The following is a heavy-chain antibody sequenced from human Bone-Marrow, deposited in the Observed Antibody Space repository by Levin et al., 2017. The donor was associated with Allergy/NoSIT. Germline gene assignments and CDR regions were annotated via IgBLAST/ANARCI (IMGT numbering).Heavy chain of an antibody. Sequence: PGGSLRLSCQGSGYNFGTYWIGWVRQMPGKGLEWMGIIHPGDSDTRYSPSFQGRVTISADKSTSTAYLQWSGLRASDTAIYYCARHDFIITSFRELFPDYWGQGTLVTVSS. D-gene: IGHD3-10*01. CDR1: GYNFGTYW. CDR2: IHPGDSDT. CDR3: ARHDFIITSFRELFPDY. V-gene: IGHV5-51*01. J-gene: IGHJ4*02.